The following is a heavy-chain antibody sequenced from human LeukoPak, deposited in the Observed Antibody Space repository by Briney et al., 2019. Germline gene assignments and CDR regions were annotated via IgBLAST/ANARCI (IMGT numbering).Heavy chain of an antibody. D-gene: IGHD6-19*01. CDR2: ISAYNGNT. J-gene: IGHJ4*02. CDR1: GGTFSSYA. CDR3: ARASFRGWYGSGDY. V-gene: IGHV1-18*01. Sequence: GASVKVSCKASGGTFSSYAISWVRQAPGQGLEWMGWISAYNGNTNYAQKLQGRVTMTTDTSTSTAYMELRSLRSDDTAVYYCARASFRGWYGSGDYWGQGTLVTVSS.